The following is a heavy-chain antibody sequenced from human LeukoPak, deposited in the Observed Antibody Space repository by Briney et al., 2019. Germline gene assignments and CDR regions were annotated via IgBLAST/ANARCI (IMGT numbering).Heavy chain of an antibody. CDR2: IYHSGST. CDR3: ARVAYCSSTSCYPDY. D-gene: IGHD2-2*01. Sequence: SETLSLTCAVSGGSISSSNWWSWVRQPPGKGLEWIGEIYHSGSTNYNPSLKSRVTISVDKSKNQFSLKLSSVTAADTAVYYCARVAYCSSTSCYPDYWGQGALVTVSS. J-gene: IGHJ4*02. CDR1: GGSISSSNW. V-gene: IGHV4-4*02.